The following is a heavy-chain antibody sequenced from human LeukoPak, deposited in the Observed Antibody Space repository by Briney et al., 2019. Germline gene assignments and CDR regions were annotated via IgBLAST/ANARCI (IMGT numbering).Heavy chain of an antibody. D-gene: IGHD2-2*01. CDR1: GFTFSGSA. CDR2: IRSKANSYAT. Sequence: GGSLRLSCAASGFTFSGSAMHWVRQASGKGLEWVGRIRSKANSYATAYAASVKGRFTISRDDSKNTAYLQMNSLKTEDTVVYYCTMYCSSTSCQPFDYWGQGTLVTVSS. V-gene: IGHV3-73*01. J-gene: IGHJ4*02. CDR3: TMYCSSTSCQPFDY.